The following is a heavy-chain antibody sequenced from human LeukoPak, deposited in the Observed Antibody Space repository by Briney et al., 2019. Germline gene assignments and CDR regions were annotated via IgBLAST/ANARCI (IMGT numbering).Heavy chain of an antibody. CDR1: GFTFNTSW. CDR3: ASPYSAGY. CDR2: IKSDGSIT. D-gene: IGHD5-18*01. Sequence: GGSLRLSCAASGFTFNTSWMHWVRQAPGKGMVWVSRIKSDGSITNYEDSVKGRFTISRDNAKNTLYLQMNSLRADDTAVYYCASPYSAGYWGQGTLVTVSS. J-gene: IGHJ4*02. V-gene: IGHV3-74*01.